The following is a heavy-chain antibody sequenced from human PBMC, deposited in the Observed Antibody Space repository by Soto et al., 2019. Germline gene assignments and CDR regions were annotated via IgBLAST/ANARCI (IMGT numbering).Heavy chain of an antibody. J-gene: IGHJ4*02. CDR1: GGSFSGYY. D-gene: IGHD3-22*01. CDR3: ARRLKYYYDSSGYPSGFDY. CDR2: INHSGST. V-gene: IGHV4-34*01. Sequence: SETLSLTCAVYGGSFSGYYWSWIRQPPGKGLEWIGEINHSGSTNYNPSLKSRVTISVDTSKNQFSLKLSSVTAADTAVYYCARRLKYYYDSSGYPSGFDYWGQGTLVTVSS.